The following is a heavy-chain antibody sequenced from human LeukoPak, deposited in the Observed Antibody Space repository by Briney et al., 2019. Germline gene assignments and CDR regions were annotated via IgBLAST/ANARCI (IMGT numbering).Heavy chain of an antibody. V-gene: IGHV4-39*01. Sequence: WVRQAPGKGLEWIGSIYYSGSTYYNPSLKSRVTISVDTSKNQFSLKLSSVTAADTAVYYCARLSSSNVLLWFGELIDYWGQGTLVTVSS. D-gene: IGHD3-10*01. CDR2: IYYSGST. CDR3: ARLSSSNVLLWFGELIDY. J-gene: IGHJ4*02.